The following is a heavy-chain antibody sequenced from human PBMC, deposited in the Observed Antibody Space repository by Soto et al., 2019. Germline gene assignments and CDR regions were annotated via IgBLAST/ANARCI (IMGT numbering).Heavy chain of an antibody. D-gene: IGHD2-2*01. Sequence: ALRLSCAASGFTFSSYGMHWVRQAPGKGLEWVAVIWYDGSNKYYADSVKGRFTISRDNSKNTLYLQMNSLRAEDTAVYYCARRVPAAIRDYYYYGMDVWGQGTTVTVSS. CDR3: ARRVPAAIRDYYYYGMDV. J-gene: IGHJ6*02. CDR2: IWYDGSNK. CDR1: GFTFSSYG. V-gene: IGHV3-33*01.